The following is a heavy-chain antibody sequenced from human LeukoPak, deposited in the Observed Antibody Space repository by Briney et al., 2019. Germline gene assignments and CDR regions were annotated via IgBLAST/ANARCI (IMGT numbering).Heavy chain of an antibody. D-gene: IGHD2-2*02. V-gene: IGHV3-21*01. J-gene: IGHJ4*02. CDR3: ARDPFYCSSTSCYIDY. Sequence: GGSLRLSCAASGFTFSNYVMSWVRQAPGKGLEWVSSISSSSGYIYYADSVKGRFTISRDNAKNSLYLQMNSLRAEDTAVYYCARDPFYCSSTSCYIDYWGQGTLVTVSS. CDR1: GFTFSNYV. CDR2: ISSSSGYI.